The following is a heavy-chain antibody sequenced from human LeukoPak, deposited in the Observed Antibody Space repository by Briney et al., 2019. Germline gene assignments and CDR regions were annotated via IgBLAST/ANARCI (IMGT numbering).Heavy chain of an antibody. CDR2: ISWNSGSI. J-gene: IGHJ4*02. D-gene: IGHD6-6*01. CDR1: GFTFDDYA. CDR3: AKDIMDSSSGLDY. Sequence: GRSLRLSCAASGFTFDDYAMHWVRQAPGKGLEWVSGISWNSGSIGYADSVKGRFTISRDNAKNSLYLQMNSLRAEDTALYYCAKDIMDSSSGLDYWGQGTLVTVSS. V-gene: IGHV3-9*01.